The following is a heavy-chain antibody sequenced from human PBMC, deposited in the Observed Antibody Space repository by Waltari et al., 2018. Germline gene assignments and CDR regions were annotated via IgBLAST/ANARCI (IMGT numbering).Heavy chain of an antibody. J-gene: IGHJ4*02. CDR1: GFTFSSYS. Sequence: EVQLVESGGGLVQPGGSLRLSCAASGFTFSSYSMNWVRQAPGKGREWVSYISSSSTIYYADSVKGRFTISRDNAKNSLYLQMNSLRAEDTAVYYCARAESSSAPFDYWGQGTLVTVSS. V-gene: IGHV3-48*04. D-gene: IGHD6-6*01. CDR3: ARAESSSAPFDY. CDR2: ISSSSTI.